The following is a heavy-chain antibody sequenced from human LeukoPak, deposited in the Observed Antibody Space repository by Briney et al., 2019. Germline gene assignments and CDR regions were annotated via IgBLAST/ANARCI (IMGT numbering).Heavy chain of an antibody. CDR3: ATRGVVPAAMGAFDI. J-gene: IGHJ3*02. CDR1: GFTFSSYA. V-gene: IGHV3-23*01. Sequence: PGGSLRLSCAASGFTFSSYAMSWVRQAPGKGLEWVSAISGSGGSTYYADSVKGRFTISRDNSKNALYLQMNSLRAEDTAVYYCATRGVVPAAMGAFDIWGQGTMVTVSS. CDR2: ISGSGGST. D-gene: IGHD2-2*01.